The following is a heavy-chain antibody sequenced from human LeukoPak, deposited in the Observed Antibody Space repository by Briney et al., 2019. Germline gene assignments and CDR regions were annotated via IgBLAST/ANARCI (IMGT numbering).Heavy chain of an antibody. CDR3: ARNVPSTGDFVY. J-gene: IGHJ4*02. D-gene: IGHD3-10*01. CDR2: MNPNSGNT. Sequence: ASVKVSCKASGYTFTSYDINWVRQATGQGLEWMGWMNPNSGNTGYAQKFQGRVAMTRDTSTSTAYMELSSLTSEDTAVYYCARNVPSTGDFVYWGQGTLVTVSS. V-gene: IGHV1-8*01. CDR1: GYTFTSYD.